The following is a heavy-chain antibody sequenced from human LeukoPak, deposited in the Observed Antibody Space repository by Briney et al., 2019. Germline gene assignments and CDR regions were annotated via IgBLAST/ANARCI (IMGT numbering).Heavy chain of an antibody. CDR2: IGTIDDT. CDR1: GFTFRNYD. V-gene: IGHV3-13*01. D-gene: IGHD3-10*01. Sequence: GGSLRLSCAASGFTFRNYDMHWVRQATGKGLEWVSAIGTIDDTYYAGSVKGRFTISREDANDSFYLQMNSLTAGDTAVYYCAREAFGPGRYYRLDVWGKGTTVTVSS. CDR3: AREAFGPGRYYRLDV. J-gene: IGHJ6*04.